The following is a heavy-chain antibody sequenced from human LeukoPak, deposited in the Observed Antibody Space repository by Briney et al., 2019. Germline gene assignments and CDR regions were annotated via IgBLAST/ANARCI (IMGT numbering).Heavy chain of an antibody. CDR2: IIPIFGTA. CDR3: ATLKTEGAAFDI. J-gene: IGHJ3*02. V-gene: IGHV1-69*01. CDR1: GGTFSSYA. Sequence: ASVKVSCKASGGTFSSYAISWVRQAPGQGLEWMGGIIPIFGTANYAQKFQGRVTITADESTSTAYMELSSLRSEDTAVYYCATLKTEGAAFDIWGQGTMVTVSS.